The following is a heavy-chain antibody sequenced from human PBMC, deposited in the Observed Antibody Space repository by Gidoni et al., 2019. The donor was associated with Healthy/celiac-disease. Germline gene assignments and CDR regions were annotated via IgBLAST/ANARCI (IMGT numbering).Heavy chain of an antibody. CDR1: GYSFTSYW. J-gene: IGHJ4*02. CDR3: ARRTTYYYDSSGYYYEFDY. V-gene: IGHV5-51*03. D-gene: IGHD3-22*01. CDR2: IYPGDSDT. Sequence: EVQLVQSGAEVKKPGESLKISCKGSGYSFTSYWIGWVRQMPGKGLEWMGIIYPGDSDTRYSPSFQGQVTISADKSISTAYLQWSSLKASDTAMYYCARRTTYYYDSSGYYYEFDYWGQGTLVTVSS.